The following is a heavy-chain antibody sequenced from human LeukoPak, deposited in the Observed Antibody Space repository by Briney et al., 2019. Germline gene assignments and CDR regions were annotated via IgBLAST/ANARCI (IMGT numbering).Heavy chain of an antibody. Sequence: SETLSLTCAVFGGSFSGYYWSWVRQPPGKGLEWIGEIIHSGSTNYNPSLKSRVTISVDTSKNQFSLKLSSVTAADTAVYYCASRTMIVVVPTKVWLDPWGQGTLVTFSS. V-gene: IGHV4-34*12. CDR1: GGSFSGYY. D-gene: IGHD3-22*01. CDR3: ASRTMIVVVPTKVWLDP. CDR2: IIHSGST. J-gene: IGHJ5*02.